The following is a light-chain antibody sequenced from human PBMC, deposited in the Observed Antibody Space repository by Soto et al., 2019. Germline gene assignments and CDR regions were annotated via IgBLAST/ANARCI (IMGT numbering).Light chain of an antibody. J-gene: IGLJ2*01. V-gene: IGLV1-47*01. CDR3: AAWDDSLSAVV. Sequence: QSVLTQPPSASGTPGQRVTISCSESSSNIESNYVYWYQQLPGSAPKLLIYRNDQRPSGVPDRFSGSKSGTSASLAISGLRSEDEADYYCAAWDDSLSAVVFGGGTKLTVL. CDR2: RND. CDR1: SSNIESNY.